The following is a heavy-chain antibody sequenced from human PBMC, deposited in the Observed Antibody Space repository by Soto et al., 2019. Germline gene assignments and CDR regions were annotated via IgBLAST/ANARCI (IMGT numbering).Heavy chain of an antibody. CDR1: GGSISSYY. J-gene: IGHJ4*02. V-gene: IGHV4-59*01. D-gene: IGHD6-6*01. CDR3: ASSSLNIAAPFDY. Sequence: SETLSLTCTVSGGSISSYYWSWIRQPPGKGLEWIWYIYYSGSTNYNPSLKSRVTISVDTSKNQFSLKLSSVTAADTAVYYCASSSLNIAAPFDYWGQGTLVTVSS. CDR2: IYYSGST.